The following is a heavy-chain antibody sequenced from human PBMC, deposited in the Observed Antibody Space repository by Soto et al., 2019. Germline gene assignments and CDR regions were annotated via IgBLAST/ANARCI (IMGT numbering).Heavy chain of an antibody. CDR3: ARMPGYYDSSGYYYGGGDY. D-gene: IGHD3-22*01. V-gene: IGHV3-11*01. CDR2: ISSSGSTI. Sequence: GGSLRLSCAASGFTFSDYYMSWIRQAPGKGLEWVSYISSSGSTIYYADSVKGRFTISRDNAKNSLYLQMNSLRAEDTAVYYCARMPGYYDSSGYYYGGGDYWGQGTLVTVSS. J-gene: IGHJ4*02. CDR1: GFTFSDYY.